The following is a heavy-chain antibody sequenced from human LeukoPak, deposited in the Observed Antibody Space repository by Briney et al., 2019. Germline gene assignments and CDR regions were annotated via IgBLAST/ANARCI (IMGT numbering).Heavy chain of an antibody. Sequence: ASVKVSCKASGYSFTDKYMHWVRQAPGQGLEWMGWINPNSGGTNYAQKFQGRVTMTTDTSTSTAYMDLRSLRSDDTAVYYCARDQFYRPYRGEAISFDYWGQGTLVTVSS. J-gene: IGHJ4*02. V-gene: IGHV1-2*02. D-gene: IGHD3-10*01. CDR1: GYSFTDKY. CDR3: ARDQFYRPYRGEAISFDY. CDR2: INPNSGGT.